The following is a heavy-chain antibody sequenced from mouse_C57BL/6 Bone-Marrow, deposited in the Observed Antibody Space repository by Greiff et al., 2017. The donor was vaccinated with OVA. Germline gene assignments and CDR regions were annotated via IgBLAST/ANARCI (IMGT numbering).Heavy chain of an antibody. Sequence: QVQLQQSGAELVKPGASVKMSCKASGYTFTSYWITWVKQRPGQGLEWIGDIYPGSGSTNYNEKFKSKATLTVDTSSSTAYMQLSSLTSEDSAVYYGAREGGGSYAMDYWGQGTSVTVSS. J-gene: IGHJ4*01. CDR1: GYTFTSYW. V-gene: IGHV1-55*01. CDR2: IYPGSGST. CDR3: AREGGGSYAMDY.